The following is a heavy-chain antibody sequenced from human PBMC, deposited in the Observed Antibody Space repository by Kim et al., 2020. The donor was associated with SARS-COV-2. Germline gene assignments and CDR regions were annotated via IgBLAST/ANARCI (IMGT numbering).Heavy chain of an antibody. D-gene: IGHD3-10*01. J-gene: IGHJ4*02. V-gene: IGHV3-30*04. CDR3: ARGDTWFGGLSANDY. CDR2: ISYDGSNT. Sequence: GGSLRLSCAVSGFTFSSYAMHWVRQAPGKGLEWVAVISYDGSNTYYADSVKGRFTISRDNSKNTLYLQMNSLRADDTAVYYCARGDTWFGGLSANDYWGQGTLVTVSS. CDR1: GFTFSSYA.